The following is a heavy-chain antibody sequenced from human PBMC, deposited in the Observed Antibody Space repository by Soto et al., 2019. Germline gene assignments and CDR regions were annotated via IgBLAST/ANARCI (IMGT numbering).Heavy chain of an antibody. Sequence: SETLSLTCTVSGGSISSGGYYWSWIRQHPGKGLEWIGYIYYSGSTYYNPSLKSRVTISVDTSKNQFSLKLGSVTAADTAVYYCARDRSYDFWSGPPRYYFDYWGQGTLVTVSS. D-gene: IGHD3-3*01. CDR2: IYYSGST. CDR3: ARDRSYDFWSGPPRYYFDY. CDR1: GGSISSGGYY. J-gene: IGHJ4*02. V-gene: IGHV4-31*03.